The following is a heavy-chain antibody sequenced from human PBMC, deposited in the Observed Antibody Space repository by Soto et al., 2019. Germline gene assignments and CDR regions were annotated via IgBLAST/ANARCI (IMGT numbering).Heavy chain of an antibody. V-gene: IGHV3-23*01. J-gene: IGHJ5*02. Sequence: EEQVSESGGALVQPGGSLRLSCAASGFNFNTFAMSWLRQAPGKGLEWVSHISSSGGSRDYADSVRGRFTISRDNSKNVLFLQMNSLRADDTATYYCAKDPPSPWTANWVDPWGKGTLVTVSS. CDR2: ISSSGGSR. CDR1: GFNFNTFA. D-gene: IGHD1-1*01. CDR3: AKDPPSPWTANWVDP.